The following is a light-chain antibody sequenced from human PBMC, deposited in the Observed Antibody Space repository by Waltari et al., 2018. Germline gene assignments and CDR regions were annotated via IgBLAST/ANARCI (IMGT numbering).Light chain of an antibody. Sequence: DIQMTQSPSAMSASVGDRVTITCRACQGITNSLHWFQQRPGKAPKRLIYSTYILQRGVPSRFSGSGSGAEFTLTSSSLQPEEFATYYCLQHKSHPYTFGQGTKLELK. V-gene: IGKV1-17*03. CDR1: QGITNS. CDR3: LQHKSHPYT. CDR2: STY. J-gene: IGKJ2*01.